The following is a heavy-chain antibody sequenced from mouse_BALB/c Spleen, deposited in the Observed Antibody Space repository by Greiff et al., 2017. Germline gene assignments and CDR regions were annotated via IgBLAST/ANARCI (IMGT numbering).Heavy chain of an antibody. V-gene: IGHV1-69*02. CDR3: ATPTMTPFDY. Sequence: VQLQQPGAELVKPGASVKLSCKASGYTFTSYWMHWVKQRPGQGLEWIGEIDPSDSYTNYNQKFKGKATLTVDKSSSTAYMQLSSLTSEDSAVYYCATPTMTPFDYWGQGTTLTVSS. J-gene: IGHJ2*01. D-gene: IGHD2-10*01. CDR2: IDPSDSYT. CDR1: GYTFTSYW.